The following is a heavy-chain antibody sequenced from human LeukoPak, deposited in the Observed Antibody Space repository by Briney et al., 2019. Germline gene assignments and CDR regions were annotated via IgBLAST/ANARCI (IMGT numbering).Heavy chain of an antibody. Sequence: GGSLRLSCAASGFTFSSYSMNWVRQAPGKGLVWVSRINTDGSSTTYADSVKGRFTISRDNAKNTLYLQMNSLGAEDTAVYYCARDSGDGSTSFDNWGQGTLVTVSS. J-gene: IGHJ4*02. V-gene: IGHV3-74*01. CDR1: GFTFSSYS. D-gene: IGHD5-24*01. CDR2: INTDGSST. CDR3: ARDSGDGSTSFDN.